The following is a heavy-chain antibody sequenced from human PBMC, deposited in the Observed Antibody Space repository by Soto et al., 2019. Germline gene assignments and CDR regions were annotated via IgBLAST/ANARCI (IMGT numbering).Heavy chain of an antibody. J-gene: IGHJ6*02. CDR2: IYHSGST. Sequence: PSETLSLTCAVSGGSISSGGYSWSWIRQPPGKGLDWIGYIYHSGSTYYNPSLKSRVTISVDRSKNQFSLKLSSVTAADTAVYYCARNMVRGNRGMDVWGQGTTVTV. D-gene: IGHD3-10*01. CDR3: ARNMVRGNRGMDV. CDR1: GGSISSGGYS. V-gene: IGHV4-30-2*01.